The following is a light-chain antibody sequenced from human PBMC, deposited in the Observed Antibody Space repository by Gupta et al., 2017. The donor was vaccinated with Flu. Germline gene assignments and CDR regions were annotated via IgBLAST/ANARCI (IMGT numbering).Light chain of an antibody. V-gene: IGKV1-39*01. CDR1: QSISSY. CDR2: PAS. Sequence: DIQMTQSPSSLSASVGDRVTITCRASQSISSYLSWFQQKPGRAPKLLIYPASSLQSGVPSRFSGSGSGINFTLTISSLQPEDFAAYYCQQRDINPITFGQGTRLDIK. CDR3: QQRDINPIT. J-gene: IGKJ5*01.